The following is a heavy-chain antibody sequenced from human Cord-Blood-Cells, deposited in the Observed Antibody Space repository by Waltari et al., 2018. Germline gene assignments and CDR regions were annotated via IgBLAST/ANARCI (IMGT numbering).Heavy chain of an antibody. CDR2: INHSGST. CDR1: GGSFSGYY. Sequence: QVHLQQWGAGLFKPSETLSLTCAAYGGSFSGYYWSWIRQPPGKGLEWIGEINHSGSTNYNPSLKSRVTISVDTSKNQFSLKLSSVTAADTAVYYCARLPISGSYDYWGQGTLVTVSS. D-gene: IGHD1-26*01. V-gene: IGHV4-34*01. CDR3: ARLPISGSYDY. J-gene: IGHJ4*02.